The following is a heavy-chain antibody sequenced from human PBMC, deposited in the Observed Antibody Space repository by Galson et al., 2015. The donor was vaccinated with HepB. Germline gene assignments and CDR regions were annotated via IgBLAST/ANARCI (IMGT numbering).Heavy chain of an antibody. D-gene: IGHD3-10*01. CDR2: IYYSGST. J-gene: IGHJ2*01. Sequence: TLSLTCTVSGGSISSGGYYWSWIRQHPGKGLEWIGYIYYSGSTYYNPSLESRVTISVDTSKNQFSLKLSSVTAADTAVYYCARGRQPMVRGATGWYFDLWGRGTLVTVSS. CDR1: GGSISSGGYY. V-gene: IGHV4-31*03. CDR3: ARGRQPMVRGATGWYFDL.